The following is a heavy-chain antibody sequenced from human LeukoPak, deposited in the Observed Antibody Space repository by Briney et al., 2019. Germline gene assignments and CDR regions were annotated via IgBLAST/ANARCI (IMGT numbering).Heavy chain of an antibody. V-gene: IGHV3-21*01. J-gene: IGHJ6*02. CDR1: GFTFSSYS. D-gene: IGHD5/OR15-5a*01. Sequence: GGSLRLSCAASGFTFSSYSMNWVRQAPGKGLEWVSSISSSSSYIYYADSVKGRFTISRDNAKNSLYLQMNSLRAEDTAVYYCARDLLFDYYGMDVWGLGTTVTVSS. CDR3: ARDLLFDYYGMDV. CDR2: ISSSSSYI.